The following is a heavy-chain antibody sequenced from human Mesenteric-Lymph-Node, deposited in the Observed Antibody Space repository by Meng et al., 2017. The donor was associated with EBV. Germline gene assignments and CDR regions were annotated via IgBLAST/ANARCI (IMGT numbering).Heavy chain of an antibody. D-gene: IGHD5-18*01. CDR1: XXSVSSNSAA. CDR2: TYYRSKWYN. V-gene: IGHV6-1*01. CDR3: ARDRLTAMVKGGWFDP. J-gene: IGHJ5*02. Sequence: QVQLQQSGPGLVKPSQTPSLTCAXSXXSVSSNSAAWNWIRQAPSRGLEWLGRTYYRSKWYNDYAVSVKSRITINPDTSKNQFSLQLNSVTPEDTAVYYCARDRLTAMVKGGWFDPWGQGTLVTASS.